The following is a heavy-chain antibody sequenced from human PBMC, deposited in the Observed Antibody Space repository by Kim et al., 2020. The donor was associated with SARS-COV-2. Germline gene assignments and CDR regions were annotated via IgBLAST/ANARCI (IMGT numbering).Heavy chain of an antibody. D-gene: IGHD2-15*01. Sequence: GGSLRLSCAVSGFTFTDHCMHWVRQVPGKGLVWVSPINVDGSKTTYADSVKGRFTISRDNAKNTLYLQMNSLTAEDTAVYFCARGCMMSCDYWGQGTLVTVSS. CDR2: INVDGSKT. CDR1: GFTFTDHC. CDR3: ARGCMMSCDY. V-gene: IGHV3-74*01. J-gene: IGHJ4*02.